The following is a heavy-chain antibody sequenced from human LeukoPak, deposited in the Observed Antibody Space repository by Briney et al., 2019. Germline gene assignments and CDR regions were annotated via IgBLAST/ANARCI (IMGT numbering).Heavy chain of an antibody. V-gene: IGHV3-43*02. Sequence: PGGSLRLSCAASGFTFDDYAMHWVRQAPGKGLEWVSLFSGDGGSTYYADSVKGRFTISRDNSKNSLYLQMNSLRTEDTALYYCAKDISGSSGSYSDYWGQGTLVTVSS. CDR1: GFTFDDYA. CDR3: AKDISGSSGSYSDY. D-gene: IGHD6-19*01. CDR2: FSGDGGST. J-gene: IGHJ4*02.